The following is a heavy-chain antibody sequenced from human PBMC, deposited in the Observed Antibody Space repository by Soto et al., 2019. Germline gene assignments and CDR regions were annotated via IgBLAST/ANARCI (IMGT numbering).Heavy chain of an antibody. CDR3: ARGVGVNSMVTHSHYYGMDV. D-gene: IGHD5-18*01. J-gene: IGHJ6*02. Sequence: GESLKISCKGSGYTFTDYWIGWVRQLPGKGLEWMGIIYPGDSDTRYSPSFQGHVTITVDKSTSTAYLQWNTLKASDTAVYYCARGVGVNSMVTHSHYYGMDVWGQGTTVTVSS. CDR2: IYPGDSDT. CDR1: GYTFTDYW. V-gene: IGHV5-51*01.